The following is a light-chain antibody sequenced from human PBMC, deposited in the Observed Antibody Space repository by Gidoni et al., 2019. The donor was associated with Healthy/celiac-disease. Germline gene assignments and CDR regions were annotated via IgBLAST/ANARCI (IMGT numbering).Light chain of an antibody. CDR2: AAS. J-gene: IGKJ1*01. Sequence: DPVSITCRASQGISNYLAWYQQKPGKVPKLLIYAASTLQSGVPSRFSGSGSGTDFTLTISSLQPEDVATYYCQKYNSAPQTFXQXTKVEIK. CDR1: QGISNY. V-gene: IGKV1-27*01. CDR3: QKYNSAPQT.